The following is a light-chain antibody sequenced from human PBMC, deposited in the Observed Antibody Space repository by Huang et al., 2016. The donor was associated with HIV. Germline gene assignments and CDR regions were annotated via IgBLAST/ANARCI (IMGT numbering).Light chain of an antibody. CDR2: AAS. CDR1: QSVSSY. Sequence: EIVLKQSPATLSLSPGERATLSCRASQSVSSYLVWYQQKPGQAPRLRIYAASNSATGIPARFSGSGSGTDFTLTISSLEPEDFAVYYCQQRSNWAPITFGGGTKVEIK. V-gene: IGKV3-11*01. CDR3: QQRSNWAPIT. J-gene: IGKJ4*01.